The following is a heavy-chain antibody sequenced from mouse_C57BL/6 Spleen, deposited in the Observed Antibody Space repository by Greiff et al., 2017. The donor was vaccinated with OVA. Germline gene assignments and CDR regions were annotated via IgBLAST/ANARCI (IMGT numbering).Heavy chain of an antibody. D-gene: IGHD1-1*02. CDR3: ARSPYGGAMDY. CDR2: IRNKANGYTT. J-gene: IGHJ4*01. V-gene: IGHV7-3*01. Sequence: EVKLVESGGGLVQPGGSLSLSCAASGFTFTDYYMRWVRQPPGKALEWLGFIRNKANGYTTEYSASVKGRFTISRDNYQSILYLQMNALRAEDSATYYCARSPYGGAMDYWGQGTSVTVSS. CDR1: GFTFTDYY.